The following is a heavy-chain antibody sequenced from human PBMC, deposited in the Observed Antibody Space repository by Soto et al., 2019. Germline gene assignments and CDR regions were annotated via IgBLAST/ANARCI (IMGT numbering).Heavy chain of an antibody. CDR3: ARVPGDFYYGSGLTQSWFDP. J-gene: IGHJ5*02. CDR2: IIPIFGTA. V-gene: IGHV1-69*12. CDR1: GGTFSSYA. D-gene: IGHD3-10*01. Sequence: QVQLVQSGAEVKKPGSSVKVSCKASGGTFSSYAISWVRQAPGQGLEWMGGIIPIFGTANYAQKFQGRVAINADDATSTAYMELSSLRSEDKAVDYCARVPGDFYYGSGLTQSWFDPWGQGTLVTVSS.